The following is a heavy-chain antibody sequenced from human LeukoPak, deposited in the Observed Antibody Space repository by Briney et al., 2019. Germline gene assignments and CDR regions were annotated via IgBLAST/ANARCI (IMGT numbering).Heavy chain of an antibody. CDR1: GYSISSGYY. V-gene: IGHV4-38-2*02. D-gene: IGHD6-19*01. J-gene: IGHJ4*02. Sequence: SETLSLTCTVSGYSISSGYYWGWIRQPPGKGLEWIGSIYHSGSTYYNPSLKSRVTISVDTSKNQFSLKLSSVTAADTAVYYCARAPGQWLVIDYWGQGTLVTVSS. CDR3: ARAPGQWLVIDY. CDR2: IYHSGST.